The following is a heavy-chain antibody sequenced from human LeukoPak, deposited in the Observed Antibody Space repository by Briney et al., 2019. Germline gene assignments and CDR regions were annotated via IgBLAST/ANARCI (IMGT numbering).Heavy chain of an antibody. CDR3: ARDAPIAAAGIGYYYGMDV. CDR1: GGTFSRFT. CDR2: IIPIFGTA. D-gene: IGHD6-13*01. Sequence: ASVKVSCKASGGTFSRFTISWVRQAPGQGLEWMGGIIPIFGTANYAQKFQGRVTITADESTSTAYMELSSLRSEDTAVYYCARDAPIAAAGIGYYYGMDVWGQGTTVTVSS. V-gene: IGHV1-69*13. J-gene: IGHJ6*02.